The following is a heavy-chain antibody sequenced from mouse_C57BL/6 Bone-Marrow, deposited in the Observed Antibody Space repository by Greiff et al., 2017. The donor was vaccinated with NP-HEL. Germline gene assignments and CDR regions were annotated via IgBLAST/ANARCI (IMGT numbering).Heavy chain of an antibody. CDR3: ARKGTWERYFDV. J-gene: IGHJ1*03. CDR1: GYTFTSYG. D-gene: IGHD4-1*01. Sequence: EVQLQQSGAELVRPGSSVKMSCKTSGYTFTSYGINWVKQRPGQGLEWIGYIYIGNGYTGYNEKFKGKATLTSDTSSSTAYMQLSSLTSEDSAIYVCARKGTWERYFDVWGTGTTVTVSS. CDR2: IYIGNGYT. V-gene: IGHV1-58*01.